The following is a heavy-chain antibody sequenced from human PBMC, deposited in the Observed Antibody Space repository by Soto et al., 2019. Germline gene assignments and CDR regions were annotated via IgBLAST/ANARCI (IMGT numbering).Heavy chain of an antibody. CDR2: IPYDGSNK. CDR3: AKEGATWIQSLPDKEYGMDV. Sequence: QVQLVESGGGVVQPGRSLRLSCAASGFTFSSYGMHWVRQAPGKGLEWVAVIPYDGSNKYYADSVKGRFTISRDNSKNTLYLQMNSVRGDDTAVYYCAKEGATWIQSLPDKEYGMDVWGQGNTVTVFS. V-gene: IGHV3-30*18. D-gene: IGHD5-18*01. CDR1: GFTFSSYG. J-gene: IGHJ6*02.